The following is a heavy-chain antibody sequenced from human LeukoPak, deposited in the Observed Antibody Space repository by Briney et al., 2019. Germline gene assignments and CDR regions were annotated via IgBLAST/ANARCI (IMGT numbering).Heavy chain of an antibody. CDR3: ARTDSGSYYYSGMDV. V-gene: IGHV4-59*08. D-gene: IGHD3-22*01. Sequence: SETLSLTCTVSGGSISSYYWSWIRQPPGKGLEWIGYIYYSGSTNYNPSLKSRVTISVDTSKNQFSLKLNSVTAADTAVYYCARTDSGSYYYSGMDVWCQGTTVTVSS. J-gene: IGHJ6*02. CDR2: IYYSGST. CDR1: GGSISSYY.